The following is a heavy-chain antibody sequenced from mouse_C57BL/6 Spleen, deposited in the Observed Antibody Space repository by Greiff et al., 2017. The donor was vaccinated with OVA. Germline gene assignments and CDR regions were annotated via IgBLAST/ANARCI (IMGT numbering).Heavy chain of an antibody. CDR1: GYTFTSYW. Sequence: QVQLQQPGAELVKPGASVKMSCKASGYTFTSYWITWVKQRPGQGLEWIGDIYPGSGSTNYNEKFKSKATLTVDTSSSTAYMQLSSLTSEDSAVYYCARGRGSSWYYAMDYWGQGTSVTVSS. D-gene: IGHD1-1*01. CDR3: ARGRGSSWYYAMDY. J-gene: IGHJ4*01. V-gene: IGHV1-55*01. CDR2: IYPGSGST.